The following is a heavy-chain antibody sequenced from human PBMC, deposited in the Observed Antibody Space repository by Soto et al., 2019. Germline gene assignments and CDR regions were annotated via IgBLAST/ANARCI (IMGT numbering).Heavy chain of an antibody. CDR2: INHSGST. CDR1: GGSFSGYY. CDR3: ARASATVTTSSYDY. V-gene: IGHV4-34*01. J-gene: IGHJ4*02. D-gene: IGHD4-17*01. Sequence: SETLSLTCAVYGGSFSGYYWSWIRQPPGKGLEWIGEINHSGSTNYNPSLKSRVTISVDTSKNQFSLKLSSVTAADTAVYYCARASATVTTSSYDYWGQGTLVTVSS.